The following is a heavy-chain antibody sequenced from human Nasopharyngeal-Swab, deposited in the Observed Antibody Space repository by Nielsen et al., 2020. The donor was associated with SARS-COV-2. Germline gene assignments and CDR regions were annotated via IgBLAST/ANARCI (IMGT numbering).Heavy chain of an antibody. V-gene: IGHV3-11*04. D-gene: IGHD3-3*01. CDR3: ARGYYGFWSGYSFDY. CDR2: ISSSGSTI. Sequence: WIRQPPGKGLEWVSYISSSGSTIYYADSVKGRFTISRDNAKNSLYLQMNSLRAEDTAVYYCARGYYGFWSGYSFDYWGQGTLVTVSS. J-gene: IGHJ4*02.